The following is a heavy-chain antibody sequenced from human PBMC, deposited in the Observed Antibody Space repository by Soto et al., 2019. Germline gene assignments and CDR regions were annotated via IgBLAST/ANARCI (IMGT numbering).Heavy chain of an antibody. CDR2: ISGSGDTT. CDR3: AKGHPGGSCYSGLDC. D-gene: IGHD2-15*01. V-gene: IGHV3-23*01. J-gene: IGHJ4*02. Sequence: PRGSLRLSCAASGFTFSSCAMTWVRQAPGKGLEWVLCISGSGDTTYYADSVKGRFTISRDTSKNTVYLQMNSLRVDDTAVYYCAKGHPGGSCYSGLDCWGQGTLVTVSS. CDR1: GFTFSSCA.